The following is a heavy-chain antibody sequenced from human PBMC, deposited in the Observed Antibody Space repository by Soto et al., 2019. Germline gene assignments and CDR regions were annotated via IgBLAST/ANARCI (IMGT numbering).Heavy chain of an antibody. V-gene: IGHV1-69*13. J-gene: IGHJ5*02. CDR1: GGSFSDYA. CDR3: ARAWGYSYGFDP. D-gene: IGHD5-18*01. CDR2: IVPMLRTP. Sequence: GASVKVSCKASGGSFSDYAINWVRQAPGPGLEWMGGIVPMLRTPNYARKFQGRVTITADESTSTVSMELTSLTSDDTAVYYCARAWGYSYGFDPWGQGTLVTVSS.